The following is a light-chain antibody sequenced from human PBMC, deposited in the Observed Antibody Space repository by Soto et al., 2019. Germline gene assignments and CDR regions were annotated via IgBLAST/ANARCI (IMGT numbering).Light chain of an antibody. CDR3: QQSYSTPRIT. J-gene: IGKJ5*01. V-gene: IGKV1-39*01. Sequence: DIQMTQTPSSLSASVGDRVTITCRASQSISSYLNWYQQKPGKAPKLLIYAASSLQSGVPSRFSSSGSGTDFTLTISSLQPEDFATFYCQQSYSTPRITFGQGTRLEIK. CDR2: AAS. CDR1: QSISSY.